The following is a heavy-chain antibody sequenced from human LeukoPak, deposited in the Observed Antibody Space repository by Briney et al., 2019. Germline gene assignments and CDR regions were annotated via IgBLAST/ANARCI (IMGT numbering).Heavy chain of an antibody. CDR1: GGSISSSSYY. V-gene: IGHV4-39*07. Sequence: SETPSLTCTVSGGSISSSSYYWGWIRQPPGKGLEWIGSIYYSGSTYYNPSLKSRVTISVDTSKNQFSLKLSSVTPADTAVYYCARASGSSWYPYYFDYWGQGTLVTVSS. CDR3: ARASGSSWYPYYFDY. CDR2: IYYSGST. D-gene: IGHD6-13*01. J-gene: IGHJ4*02.